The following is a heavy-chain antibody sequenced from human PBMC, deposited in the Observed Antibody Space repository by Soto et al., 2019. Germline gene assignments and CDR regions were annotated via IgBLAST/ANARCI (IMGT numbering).Heavy chain of an antibody. Sequence: GGSLRLSCAAPGFTFSSYAMSWVRQAPGKGLEWVSAISGSGGSTYYADSVKGRFTISRDNSKNTLYLQMNSLRAEDTAVYYCAKGRRFLEWLLPPNWFDPWGEGTPVNVPS. J-gene: IGHJ5*02. CDR3: AKGRRFLEWLLPPNWFDP. CDR2: ISGSGGST. D-gene: IGHD3-3*01. V-gene: IGHV3-23*01. CDR1: GFTFSSYA.